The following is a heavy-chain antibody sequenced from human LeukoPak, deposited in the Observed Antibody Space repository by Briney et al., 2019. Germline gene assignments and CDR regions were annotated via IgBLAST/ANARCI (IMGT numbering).Heavy chain of an antibody. J-gene: IGHJ4*02. V-gene: IGHV3-7*03. D-gene: IGHD1-1*01. CDR2: IKQDGSEK. CDR3: ARDPEAGTTDY. CDR1: GFTFSSYW. Sequence: PGGSLRLSCAASGFTFSSYWMSWVRQAPGKGLEWVANIKQDGSEKYYVDSVKGRFTISRDNAKNSLYLQMDSLRAEDTAVYYCARDPEAGTTDYWGQGTLVTVSS.